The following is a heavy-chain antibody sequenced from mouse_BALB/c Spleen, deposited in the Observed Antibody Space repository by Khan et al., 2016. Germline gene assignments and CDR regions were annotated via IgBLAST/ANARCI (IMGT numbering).Heavy chain of an antibody. Sequence: VQLQQSGAELVRSGASVKMSCTASGFNIKDYYMHWVKQRPEQGLEWIGWIDPENGDTEYAPKFQGKATMTADTSSNTAYLQLRSLTSEGTAVYCCNACDYKAMGSWGRGTSVTGSS. CDR2: IDPENGDT. V-gene: IGHV14-4*02. CDR3: NACDYKAMGS. J-gene: IGHJ4*01. CDR1: GFNIKDYY.